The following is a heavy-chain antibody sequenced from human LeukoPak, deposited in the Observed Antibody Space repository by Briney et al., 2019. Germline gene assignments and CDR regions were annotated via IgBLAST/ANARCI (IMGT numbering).Heavy chain of an antibody. CDR2: ISYDGSNK. CDR1: GFTFSSYA. Sequence: RGSLRLSCAASGFTFSSYAMHWVRQAPGKGLEWVAVISYDGSNKYYADSVKGRFTISRDNSKNTLYLQMNSLRAEDTAVYYCAVLGYWGQGTLVTVSS. V-gene: IGHV3-30-3*01. J-gene: IGHJ4*02. D-gene: IGHD3-3*02. CDR3: AVLGY.